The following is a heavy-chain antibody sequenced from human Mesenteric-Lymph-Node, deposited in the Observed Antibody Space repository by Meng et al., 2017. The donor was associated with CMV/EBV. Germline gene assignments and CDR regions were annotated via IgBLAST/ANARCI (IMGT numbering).Heavy chain of an antibody. J-gene: IGHJ4*02. CDR3: ARHPWVTPIEY. V-gene: IGHV4-34*01. Sequence: GSLRLSCAVYGGSFSAYHWNWIRQSPGKGLECIGEINHSRSTNYNPSLKSRVTISVDTSKNQFSLKLSSVTAADTAVYYCARHPWVTPIEYWGRGTLVTVSS. CDR1: GGSFSAYH. D-gene: IGHD4-23*01. CDR2: INHSRST.